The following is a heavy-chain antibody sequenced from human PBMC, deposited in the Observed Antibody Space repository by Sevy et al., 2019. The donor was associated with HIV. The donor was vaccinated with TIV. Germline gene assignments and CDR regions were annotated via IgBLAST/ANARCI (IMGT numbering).Heavy chain of an antibody. Sequence: ASVKVSCKAAGGTLNNYGINWVRQAPGQGLQWMGGILPISGLVNYAQNLQSRVPITADESTGTVYMERSSLRSEDTAVYYCAEDSPCGGDCYFLDSWGQGTLVTVSS. D-gene: IGHD2-21*01. CDR3: AEDSPCGGDCYFLDS. J-gene: IGHJ4*02. CDR1: GGTLNNYG. CDR2: ILPISGLV. V-gene: IGHV1-69*13.